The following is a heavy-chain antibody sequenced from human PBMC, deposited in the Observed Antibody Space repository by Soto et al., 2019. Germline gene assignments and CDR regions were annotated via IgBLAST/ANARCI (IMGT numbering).Heavy chain of an antibody. J-gene: IGHJ6*02. V-gene: IGHV3-21*01. CDR2: ISSSSSYI. CDR3: ARDWDIVVVQAASKRHYYYYGMDV. CDR1: GFTFSSYS. D-gene: IGHD2-2*01. Sequence: GPLRPSCSASGFTFSSYSMNWVRQAPGKGLEWVSSISSSSSYIYYADSVKGRFTISRDNAKNSLYLQMNSLRAEDTAVYYCARDWDIVVVQAASKRHYYYYGMDVWGQGTKVTVYS.